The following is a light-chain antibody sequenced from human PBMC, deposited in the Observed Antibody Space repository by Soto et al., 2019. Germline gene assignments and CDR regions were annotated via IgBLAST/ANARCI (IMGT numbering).Light chain of an antibody. J-gene: IGLJ3*02. CDR1: SSNIGAGYD. V-gene: IGLV1-40*01. CDR3: AAWSGSLSGLV. CDR2: SND. Sequence: QSVLTQPPSVSGAPGQRVTISCTGSSSNIGAGYDVHWYQQLPGTAPKLLLYSNDQRPSGVADRFSGSKSGTSASLAISGLRSEDEADYYCAAWSGSLSGLVFGGGTKVTVL.